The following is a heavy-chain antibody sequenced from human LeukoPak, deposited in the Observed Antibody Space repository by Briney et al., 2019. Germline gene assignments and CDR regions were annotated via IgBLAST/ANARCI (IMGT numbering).Heavy chain of an antibody. CDR1: GFTFSSYG. D-gene: IGHD3-22*01. Sequence: PGGSLRLSCAASGFTFSSYGIHWVRQAPGKWLEWVALISSNRKNKDYADSVKGRFTISRDNSKNTLYLQMNSLRAEDTAVYYCARPMYYYDSSGSLAVWGQGTTVTVTS. J-gene: IGHJ6*02. CDR3: ARPMYYYDSSGSLAV. CDR2: ISSNRKNK. V-gene: IGHV3-30*04.